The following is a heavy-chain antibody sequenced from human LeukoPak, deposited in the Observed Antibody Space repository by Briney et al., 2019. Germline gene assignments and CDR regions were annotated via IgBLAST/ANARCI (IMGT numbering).Heavy chain of an antibody. J-gene: IGHJ4*02. CDR3: ARDLIVGTTMYSGAFDY. Sequence: AGSLRFSCAASGFTFSSFGLHWVGQGPGKGLEWVALIWNDGSNKYYADSVKGRFTISRDNSENTLYLQMNSLRAEDTAVYYCARDLIVGTTMYSGAFDYWGQGTLVTVSS. CDR1: GFTFSSFG. CDR2: IWNDGSNK. V-gene: IGHV3-33*01. D-gene: IGHD1-26*01.